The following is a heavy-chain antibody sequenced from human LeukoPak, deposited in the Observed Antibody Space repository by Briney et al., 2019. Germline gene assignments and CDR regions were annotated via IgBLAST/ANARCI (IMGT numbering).Heavy chain of an antibody. J-gene: IGHJ6*03. D-gene: IGHD3-10*01. CDR3: ARVVRGYLRRLYHYYYYMDV. V-gene: IGHV3-11*04. CDR1: GFTFSDYY. Sequence: GGSLRLSCAASGFTFSDYYMSWIRQAPGKGLEWVSYISSSGSTIYYADSVKGRFTISRDNAKNSLYLQMNSLRAEDTARYYCARVVRGYLRRLYHYYYYMDVWSKGTTVTISS. CDR2: ISSSGSTI.